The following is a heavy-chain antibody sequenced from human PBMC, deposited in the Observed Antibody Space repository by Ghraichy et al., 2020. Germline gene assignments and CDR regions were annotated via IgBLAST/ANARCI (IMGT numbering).Heavy chain of an antibody. Sequence: ASVKVSCKASGYTFTSYGIIWVRQAPGQGLEWMGWISAYNGNTNYAQKLQGRVTMTTDTSTSTAYMELRSLRSDDTAVYYCARVYYDILTGHLWSDAFDIWGQGTMVTVSS. D-gene: IGHD3-9*01. CDR1: GYTFTSYG. V-gene: IGHV1-18*01. CDR2: ISAYNGNT. CDR3: ARVYYDILTGHLWSDAFDI. J-gene: IGHJ3*02.